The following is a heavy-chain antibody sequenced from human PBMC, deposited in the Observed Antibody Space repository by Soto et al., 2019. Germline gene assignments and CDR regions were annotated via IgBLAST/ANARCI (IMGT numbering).Heavy chain of an antibody. CDR1: GYTFTSYD. Sequence: ASVKVSCKASGYTFTSYDINWVRQATGQGLEWMGWMNPNSGNTGYAQKFQGRVTITADESTSTAYMELSSLRSEDTAVYYCARDGPQDFWSGYYTRIDYWGQGTLVTVSS. J-gene: IGHJ4*02. V-gene: IGHV1-8*01. CDR2: MNPNSGNT. CDR3: ARDGPQDFWSGYYTRIDY. D-gene: IGHD3-3*01.